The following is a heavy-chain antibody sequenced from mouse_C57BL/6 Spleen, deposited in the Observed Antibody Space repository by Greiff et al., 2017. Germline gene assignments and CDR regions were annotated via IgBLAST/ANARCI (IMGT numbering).Heavy chain of an antibody. CDR3: ATLPLGQREAMDY. CDR1: GYSFTGYY. V-gene: IGHV1-42*01. Sequence: EVQLQQSGPELVKPGASVKISCKASGYSFTGYYMNWVKQSPEKSLEWIGEINPSTGGTTYNQKFKAKATLTVDKSSSTAYMQLKSLTSEDSSVYYCATLPLGQREAMDYWGQGTSVTVSS. CDR2: INPSTGGT. J-gene: IGHJ4*01. D-gene: IGHD3-3*01.